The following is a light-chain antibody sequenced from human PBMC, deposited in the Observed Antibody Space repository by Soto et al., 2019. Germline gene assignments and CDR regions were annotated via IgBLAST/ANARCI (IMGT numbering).Light chain of an antibody. Sequence: QSVLTQPPSVSGAPGQRVTISCTGSSSNIGAGFDVHWYQQHPGTAPKLLISGNNNRPSGVPDRFSGSKSGTSASLAITGLQAEDEADYYCQSYDSSLSKVFGGGTQLTVL. CDR3: QSYDSSLSKV. J-gene: IGLJ3*02. CDR2: GNN. V-gene: IGLV1-40*01. CDR1: SSNIGAGFD.